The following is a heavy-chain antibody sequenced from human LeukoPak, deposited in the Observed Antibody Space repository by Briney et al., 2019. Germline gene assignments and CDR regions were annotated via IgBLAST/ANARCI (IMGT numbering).Heavy chain of an antibody. D-gene: IGHD2-2*01. CDR1: GFTFSSYG. CDR2: IRYDGSNK. Sequence: GGSLRLSCAASGFTFSSYGMHWVRQAPGKGLEWVAFIRYDGSNKYYADSVKGRFTISRDNSKNTLYLQMNSLRAEDTAVYYCAKDLLIVVVPAAMFGLDYWGQGTLVTVSS. CDR3: AKDLLIVVVPAAMFGLDY. J-gene: IGHJ4*02. V-gene: IGHV3-30*02.